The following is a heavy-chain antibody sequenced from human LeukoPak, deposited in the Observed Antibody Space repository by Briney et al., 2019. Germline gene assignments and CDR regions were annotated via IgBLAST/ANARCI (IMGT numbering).Heavy chain of an antibody. CDR1: GFTVSSNY. D-gene: IGHD3-3*01. J-gene: IGHJ4*02. Sequence: GGSLRLSCAASGFTVSSNYVSWVRQAPGKGLEWVSVIYSGGSTYYADSVKGRFTISRDNSKNTLYLQMNSLRAEDTAVYYCARGIRFLEWLPHFDYWGQGTLVTVSS. CDR2: IYSGGST. CDR3: ARGIRFLEWLPHFDY. V-gene: IGHV3-66*02.